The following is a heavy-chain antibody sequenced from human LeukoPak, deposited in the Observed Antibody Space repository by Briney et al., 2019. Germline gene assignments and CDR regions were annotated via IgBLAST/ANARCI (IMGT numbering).Heavy chain of an antibody. D-gene: IGHD2-2*01. J-gene: IGHJ1*01. V-gene: IGHV4-31*03. Sequence: KTSQTLSLTCTVSGGSISSGGYYWSWIRQHPGKGLEWIGYIYYSGSTYYNPSLKSRVTISVDTSKNQFSLKLSSVTAADTAVYYCARARRSSTSRYFQHWGQGTLVTVSS. CDR2: IYYSGST. CDR3: ARARRSSTSRYFQH. CDR1: GGSISSGGYY.